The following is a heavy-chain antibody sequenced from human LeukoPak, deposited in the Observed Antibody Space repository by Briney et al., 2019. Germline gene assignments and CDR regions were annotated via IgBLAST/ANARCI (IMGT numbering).Heavy chain of an antibody. Sequence: SETLSLTCTVSGGSISSYYWSWLRQPPGKGLEWIGHVYYSGRTTYNPSLRSRLTISADTSTSQLSLKLSSVTAADTVVYYCARHKPTGSYPLELWGQGTLVTVSS. CDR2: VYYSGRT. CDR1: GGSISSYY. V-gene: IGHV4-59*08. J-gene: IGHJ1*01. CDR3: ARHKPTGSYPLEL. D-gene: IGHD3-10*01.